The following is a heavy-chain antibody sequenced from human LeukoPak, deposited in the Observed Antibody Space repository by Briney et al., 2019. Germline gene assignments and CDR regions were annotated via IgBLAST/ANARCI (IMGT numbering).Heavy chain of an antibody. Sequence: GESLKISCKGSGYSFTSYWIGWVRQMPGKGLEWVGIIYPGDSDTRYSPSFQGQVTISADKSISTAYLQWSSLKASDTAMYYCARHPAVVPAAIDYWGQGTLVTVSS. CDR2: IYPGDSDT. D-gene: IGHD2-2*01. J-gene: IGHJ4*02. CDR3: ARHPAVVPAAIDY. CDR1: GYSFTSYW. V-gene: IGHV5-51*01.